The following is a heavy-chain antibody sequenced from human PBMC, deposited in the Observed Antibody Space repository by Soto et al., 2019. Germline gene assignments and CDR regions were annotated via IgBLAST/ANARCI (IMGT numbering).Heavy chain of an antibody. D-gene: IGHD3-22*01. Sequence: PSETLSLTCTVSGGSISSSSYYWGWIRQPPGKGLEWIGSIYYSGSTYYSPSLKSRVTIFVDTSKNQFSLKLSSVTAADTAMYYCATPSPWLLATPSDYWGQGTLVTVSS. CDR1: GGSISSSSYY. J-gene: IGHJ4*02. CDR3: ATPSPWLLATPSDY. CDR2: IYYSGST. V-gene: IGHV4-39*01.